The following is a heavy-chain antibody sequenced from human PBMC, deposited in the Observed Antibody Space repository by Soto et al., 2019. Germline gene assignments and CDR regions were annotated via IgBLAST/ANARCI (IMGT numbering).Heavy chain of an antibody. D-gene: IGHD3-3*01. J-gene: IGHJ5*02. V-gene: IGHV1-69*13. CDR3: ARDRVEYYDFWSVPNWFDP. CDR2: IIPIFGTA. Sequence: GASVKVSCKASGGTFSSYAISWVRQVPGQGLEWMGGIIPIFGTANYAQKFQGRVTITADESTSTAYMELSSLRSEDTAVYYCARDRVEYYDFWSVPNWFDPWGQGTLVTVSS. CDR1: GGTFSSYA.